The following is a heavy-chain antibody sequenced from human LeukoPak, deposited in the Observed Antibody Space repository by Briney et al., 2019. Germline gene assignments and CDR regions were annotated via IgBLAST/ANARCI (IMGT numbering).Heavy chain of an antibody. J-gene: IGHJ3*02. CDR1: GFTFSSYS. CDR3: ARWNRGGYADDAFDI. CDR2: ISSSSSYI. D-gene: IGHD5-12*01. V-gene: IGHV3-21*01. Sequence: PGGSLRLSCAASGFTFSSYSMNWVRQAPGKGLEWVSSISSSSSYIYYADSVKGRFTISRDNAKNSLYLQMNSLRAEDTAVYYCARWNRGGYADDAFDIWGQGTMVTVSS.